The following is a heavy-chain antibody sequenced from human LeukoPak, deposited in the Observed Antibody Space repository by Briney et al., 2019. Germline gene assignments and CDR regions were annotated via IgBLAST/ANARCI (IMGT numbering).Heavy chain of an antibody. Sequence: GGSLRLSCAASGFTFSTYTMHWVRQAPGKGLEYVSGISSNGGSTYYANSMKGRFIISRDNSKNTLYLQMNSLRAEDTAVYYCAKEGPGLYYSKDYWGQGTLVTVSS. J-gene: IGHJ4*02. CDR3: AKEGPGLYYSKDY. D-gene: IGHD4-4*01. CDR1: GFTFSTYT. V-gene: IGHV3-64*01. CDR2: ISSNGGST.